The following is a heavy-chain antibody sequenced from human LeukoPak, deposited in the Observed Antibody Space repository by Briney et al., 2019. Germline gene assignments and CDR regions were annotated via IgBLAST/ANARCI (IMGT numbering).Heavy chain of an antibody. CDR3: ARDFTNIRGGGYFDN. J-gene: IGHJ4*02. CDR1: GFTFSSYW. D-gene: IGHD2/OR15-2a*01. Sequence: GESLRLSCAASGFTFSSYWMSWVRQAPGKGREWVANIKQDGNEKYYGDSVKGRFTISRDNSKNTLYLQMNSLRAEDTAVYHCARDFTNIRGGGYFDNWGQGTLVTVSS. CDR2: IKQDGNEK. V-gene: IGHV3-7*01.